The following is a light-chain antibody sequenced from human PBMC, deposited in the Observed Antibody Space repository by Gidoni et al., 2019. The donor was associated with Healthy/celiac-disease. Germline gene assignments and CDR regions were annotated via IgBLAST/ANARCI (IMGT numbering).Light chain of an antibody. Sequence: DIQITQSPSTLSASVGDRVTITCPASQSISSWLAWYQQKPGKAPKLLIYKASSLDSGVPSRFSGSGSGTEFTLTISSLQPDDFATYYCQQYNSYPWTFGQGTKVEIK. CDR3: QQYNSYPWT. J-gene: IGKJ1*01. CDR1: QSISSW. CDR2: KAS. V-gene: IGKV1-5*03.